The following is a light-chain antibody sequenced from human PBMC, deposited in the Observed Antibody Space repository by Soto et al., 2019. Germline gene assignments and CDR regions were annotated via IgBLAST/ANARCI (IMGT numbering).Light chain of an antibody. Sequence: EMVMTQSPATLSVSPGERVTLSCRARQRVHRNLAWYQQKPGQGPSLLIYYASTRATGVPDRFTGSGSGTEFTLTISSLQSEDFGVYHCQHYSNWPPTFGPGTKVEIK. CDR2: YAS. CDR1: QRVHRN. V-gene: IGKV3-15*01. CDR3: QHYSNWPPT. J-gene: IGKJ3*01.